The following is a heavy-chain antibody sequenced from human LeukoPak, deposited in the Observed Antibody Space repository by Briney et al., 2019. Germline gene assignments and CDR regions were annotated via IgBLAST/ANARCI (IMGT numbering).Heavy chain of an antibody. V-gene: IGHV4-4*07. Sequence: SETLSLTCTVSGYSMKYDYWSWVRQPAGKGLEWIARIYTGGTTNYNPSLKNRATISVDKSNNQFSLKLTAVTAADTAIYYCARDNSGSYPPIFDSWGQGTLVTVSS. CDR3: ARDNSGSYPPIFDS. CDR1: GYSMKYDY. D-gene: IGHD1-26*01. J-gene: IGHJ4*02. CDR2: IYTGGTT.